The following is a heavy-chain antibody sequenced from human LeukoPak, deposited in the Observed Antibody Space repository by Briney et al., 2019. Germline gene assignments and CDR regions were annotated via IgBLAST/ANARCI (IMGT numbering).Heavy chain of an antibody. CDR2: IYFSGSI. V-gene: IGHV4-59*01. CDR3: ARVGYCSGGSCYSDYYYGMDV. CDR1: GGSISSYY. Sequence: SETLSLTCTVSGGSISSYYWSWIRQPPGKGLEWIGYIYFSGSINYNPSLKSRVTISVDTSKNQFSLKLSSVTAADTAVYYCARVGYCSGGSCYSDYYYGMDVWGQGTTVTVSS. D-gene: IGHD2-15*01. J-gene: IGHJ6*02.